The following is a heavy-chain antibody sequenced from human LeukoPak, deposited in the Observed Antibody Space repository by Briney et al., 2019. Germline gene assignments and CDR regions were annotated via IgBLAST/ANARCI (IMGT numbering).Heavy chain of an antibody. D-gene: IGHD7-27*01. Sequence: SETLSLTCTVSGGSISRGGYYWSWIRQLPGKGLEWVGYIYYSGTTSYNPSLKSRLTISLDTSENQFSLKLSSVTAADTAVYYCARGSTGDKSNNWGQGTLVTVSS. CDR2: IYYSGTT. J-gene: IGHJ4*02. CDR1: GGSISRGGYY. V-gene: IGHV4-31*03. CDR3: ARGSTGDKSNN.